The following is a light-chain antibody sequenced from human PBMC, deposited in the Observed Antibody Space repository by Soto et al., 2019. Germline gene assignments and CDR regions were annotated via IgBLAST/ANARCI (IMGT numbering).Light chain of an antibody. CDR1: SSDVGGYNY. V-gene: IGLV2-14*01. J-gene: IGLJ1*01. Sequence: QSALTQPASVSGSPGQSITISCTGTSSDVGGYNYVSWYQQHPGKAPKLMIYDVSNRPAGVSNRFSGSKSGNTGSLAISGLQAEDEDDYYCSSYTSSSTYVFGTGTKLTVL. CDR3: SSYTSSSTYV. CDR2: DVS.